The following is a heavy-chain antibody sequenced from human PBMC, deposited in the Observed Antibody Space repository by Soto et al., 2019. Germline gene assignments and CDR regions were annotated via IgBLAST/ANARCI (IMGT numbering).Heavy chain of an antibody. CDR2: ISDGGST. Sequence: SETLSLTCNVSGASIYTYYWNWIRQSPGKGLEWIGYISDGGSTNYNPSLKSRVTMSVDTSKNQFSLKLSSVTAADTAVYYCARDWWGVVAATPYYYYYGMDVWGQGTTVTVSS. CDR3: ARDWWGVVAATPYYYYYGMDV. CDR1: GASIYTYY. J-gene: IGHJ6*02. V-gene: IGHV4-59*12. D-gene: IGHD2-15*01.